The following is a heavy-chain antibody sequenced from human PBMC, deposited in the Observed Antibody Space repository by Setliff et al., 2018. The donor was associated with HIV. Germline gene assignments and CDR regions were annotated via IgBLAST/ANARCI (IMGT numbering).Heavy chain of an antibody. D-gene: IGHD3-3*01. CDR2: FHHSGST. V-gene: IGHV4-38-2*02. CDR1: GDSISSGGYY. J-gene: IGHJ5*01. Sequence: SETLSLTCTVSGDSISSGGYYWGWVRQPPEKGLEWIGSFHHSGSTYYNPSLKSRVTISVDTSKNQFSLKLYSVTAADTAVYYCAGGFWGGPLFDPWGRGTLVTVSS. CDR3: AGGFWGGPLFDP.